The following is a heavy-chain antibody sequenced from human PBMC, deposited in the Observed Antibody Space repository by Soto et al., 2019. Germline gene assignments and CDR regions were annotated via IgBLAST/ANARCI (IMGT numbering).Heavy chain of an antibody. D-gene: IGHD6-19*01. V-gene: IGHV4-59*01. J-gene: IGHJ4*02. CDR3: ARGHYSSGWPIDH. Sequence: SETLSLTCTVSGDSFSDYYWNWIRQVPGKGLEWIGFVFHSATTSYNPPLKTRVAISDDTSKKQFSLRLTSVTAADTAIYYCARGHYSSGWPIDHWGQGILVTVSS. CDR1: GDSFSDYY. CDR2: VFHSATT.